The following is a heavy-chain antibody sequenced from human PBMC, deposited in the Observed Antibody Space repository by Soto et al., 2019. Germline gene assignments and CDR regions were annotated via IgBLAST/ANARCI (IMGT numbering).Heavy chain of an antibody. CDR1: GDSISNYY. J-gene: IGHJ2*01. Sequence: TSETLSLTCSVSGDSISNYYWSWIRQPPGKGLKWIGNMYHSGDTEYNPALKSRVTIFVDTSKNQFSLRLSSVIASDTAVYYCARQSITTLVEGGYFDPWGRGTLVT. D-gene: IGHD2-8*02. CDR3: ARQSITTLVEGGYFDP. CDR2: MYHSGDT. V-gene: IGHV4-59*08.